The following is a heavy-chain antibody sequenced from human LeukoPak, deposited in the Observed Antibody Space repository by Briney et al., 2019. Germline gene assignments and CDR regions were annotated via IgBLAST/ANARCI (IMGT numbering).Heavy chain of an antibody. D-gene: IGHD3-22*01. Sequence: PSETPSLTCTVSGGSISSYYWSWIRQPPGKGLEWIGYIYYSGSTNYNPSLKSRVTISVDTSKNQFSLKLNSVTAADTAVYYCARQGGSSSAYYWFDPWGQGTLVTVSS. V-gene: IGHV4-59*08. CDR2: IYYSGST. J-gene: IGHJ5*02. CDR1: GGSISSYY. CDR3: ARQGGSSSAYYWFDP.